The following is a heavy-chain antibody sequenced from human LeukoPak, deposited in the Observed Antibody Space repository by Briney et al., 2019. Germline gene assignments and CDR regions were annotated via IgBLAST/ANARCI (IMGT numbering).Heavy chain of an antibody. CDR1: GFTFSSYA. J-gene: IGHJ4*02. D-gene: IGHD1-26*01. V-gene: IGHV3-7*01. CDR2: IKKDGNEK. Sequence: GGSLRLSCAASGFTFSSYAMSWVRQAPGKGLEWVANIKKDGNEKYYVDSVKSRFTISRDNAKNSLYLQMSSLRAEDTAVYYCARDGGPVGATPPGFDYWGQGTLVTVSS. CDR3: ARDGGPVGATPPGFDY.